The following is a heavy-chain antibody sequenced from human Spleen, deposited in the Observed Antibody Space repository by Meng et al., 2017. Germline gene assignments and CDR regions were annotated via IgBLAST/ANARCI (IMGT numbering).Heavy chain of an antibody. CDR3: ARGSLLGLDF. J-gene: IGHJ4*02. CDR2: INPNSGGA. V-gene: IGHV1-2*06. Sequence: QEQLGQSGAEVKKPGASVKVSCKASGYTFSGFFMHWVGQAPGQGLEYMGRINPNSGGANYAQKFQGRVTMTRDTSISTAYMGLSGLRSDDTAVYYCARGSLLGLDFWGRGTLVTVSS. CDR1: GYTFSGFF. D-gene: IGHD2-15*01.